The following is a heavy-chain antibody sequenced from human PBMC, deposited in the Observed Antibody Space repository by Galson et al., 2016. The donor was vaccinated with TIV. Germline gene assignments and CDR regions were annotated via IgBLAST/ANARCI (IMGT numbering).Heavy chain of an antibody. CDR2: ILPIFGAA. V-gene: IGHV1-69*13. D-gene: IGHD6-13*01. Sequence: SVKVPCKASGGTFGNYAISWVRQAPGQGLEWMGGILPIFGAANYAQKFQGRVTITADESTNTAYMELSSLKSEDTAVYYCARPSSSCRGCSYYYYMDVWGKGTTVTVSS. CDR3: ARPSSSCRGCSYYYYMDV. J-gene: IGHJ6*03. CDR1: GGTFGNYA.